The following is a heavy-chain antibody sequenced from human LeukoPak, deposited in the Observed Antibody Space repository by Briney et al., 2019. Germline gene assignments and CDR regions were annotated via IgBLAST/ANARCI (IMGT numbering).Heavy chain of an antibody. D-gene: IGHD3-3*01. CDR1: GGSISSYH. CDR3: AKDPRGIFGVATANWFDP. J-gene: IGHJ5*02. Sequence: QLRETLSLTCTVSGGSISSYHWSWVRPAPGKGLEWVSAISGSGGSTYYADSVKGRFTISRDNSKNTLYLQMNSLRAEDTAVYYCAKDPRGIFGVATANWFDPWGQGTLVTVSS. V-gene: IGHV3-23*01. CDR2: ISGSGGST.